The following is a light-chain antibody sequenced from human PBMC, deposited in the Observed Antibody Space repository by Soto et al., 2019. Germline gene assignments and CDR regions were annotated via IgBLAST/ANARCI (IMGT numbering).Light chain of an antibody. CDR1: QSVLYSPTNNNY. CDR3: QQHYTTPLT. CDR2: WAS. V-gene: IGKV4-1*01. J-gene: IGKJ4*01. Sequence: DIVMTQSPDSLAVSLGESSTFNCKSSQSVLYSPTNNNYVAWYQKKPGQPPKLLIYWASTRESGVPDRFSGSGSETDFTLTISTLQAEDVAVYYCQQHYTTPLTFGGGTKVEIK.